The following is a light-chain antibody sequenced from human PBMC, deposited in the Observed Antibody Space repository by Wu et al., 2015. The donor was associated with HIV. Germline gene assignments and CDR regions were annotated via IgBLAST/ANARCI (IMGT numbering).Light chain of an antibody. V-gene: IGKV1-9*01. J-gene: IGKJ5*01. CDR2: AAS. CDR3: QRGIT. Sequence: DIQLTQSPSFLSASIGDRVTITCRASQAISSYLAWYQQKPGKAPKLLIYAASTLQSGVPSRFSGSGSETEFTLTISSLQPEDFATYFCQRGITFGQGTRLEIK. CDR1: QAISSY.